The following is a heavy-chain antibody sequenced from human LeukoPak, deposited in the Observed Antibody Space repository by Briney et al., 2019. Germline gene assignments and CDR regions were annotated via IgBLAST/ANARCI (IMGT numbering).Heavy chain of an antibody. CDR2: ISSSSSYI. D-gene: IGHD3-3*01. CDR3: ARDGAYDFWSGYHPGYFDY. V-gene: IGHV3-21*01. Sequence: KPGGSLRLSCAASGFTFSSYSMNWVRQAPGKGLEWVSSISSSSSYIYYADSVKGRFTISRDNAKNSLYLQMNSLRAEDTAVYYCARDGAYDFWSGYHPGYFDYWGQGTLVTVSS. J-gene: IGHJ4*02. CDR1: GFTFSSYS.